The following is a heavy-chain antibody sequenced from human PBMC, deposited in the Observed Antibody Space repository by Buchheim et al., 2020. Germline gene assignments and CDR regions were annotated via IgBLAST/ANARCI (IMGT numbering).Heavy chain of an antibody. CDR2: IYYTGSS. CDR3: ARHRTYTDWYFDL. J-gene: IGHJ2*01. Sequence: QVQLQESGPGLVKPSETLSLTCTVSGGSIRSYYWSWIRQSPGKGLEWIGYIYYTGSSNYNPSFKSRVTMSADTSKNQFSLRLSSLTAADTSVYYCARHRTYTDWYFDLWGRGTL. V-gene: IGHV4-59*08. D-gene: IGHD4-11*01. CDR1: GGSIRSYY.